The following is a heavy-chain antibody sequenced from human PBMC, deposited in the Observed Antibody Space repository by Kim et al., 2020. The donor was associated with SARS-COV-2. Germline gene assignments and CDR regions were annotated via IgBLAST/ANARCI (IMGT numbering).Heavy chain of an antibody. Sequence: SETLSLTCAVYGGSFSGYYWSWIRQPPGKGLEWIGEINHSGSTNYNPSLKSRVTISVDTSKNQFSLKLSSVTAADTAVYYCARGRGAVGYYYYYGMDVWGQGTTVTVSS. D-gene: IGHD6-13*01. V-gene: IGHV4-34*01. CDR2: INHSGST. CDR1: GGSFSGYY. J-gene: IGHJ6*02. CDR3: ARGRGAVGYYYYYGMDV.